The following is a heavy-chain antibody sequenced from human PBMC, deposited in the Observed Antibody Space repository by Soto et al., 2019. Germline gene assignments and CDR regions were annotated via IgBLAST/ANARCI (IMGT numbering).Heavy chain of an antibody. Sequence: GASVKVSCKSSGYPFNTYYLHWVRQAPGQGLEWMGMIHPSGGGSTYAQKFLGRVTMTMDSSTSTVFMELTSPRSADTAVYYCARGGHIAVVTDSFDSWGQGTLVTVSS. D-gene: IGHD2-21*02. CDR2: IHPSGGGS. CDR3: ARGGHIAVVTDSFDS. V-gene: IGHV1-46*02. CDR1: GYPFNTYY. J-gene: IGHJ4*02.